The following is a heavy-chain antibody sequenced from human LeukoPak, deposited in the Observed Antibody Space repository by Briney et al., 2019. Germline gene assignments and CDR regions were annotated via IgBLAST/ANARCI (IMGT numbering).Heavy chain of an antibody. CDR3: AAGCSSTSCYLKGPHDY. CDR2: IIPIFGTA. D-gene: IGHD2-2*01. CDR1: GGTFSSYA. J-gene: IGHJ4*02. V-gene: IGHV1-69*13. Sequence: GASVKVSCKASGGTFSSYAISWVRQAPGQGLEWMGGIIPIFGTANYAQKFQGRVTITADESTSTAYMELSSLRSEDTAVYYCAAGCSSTSCYLKGPHDYWGQGTLVTVSS.